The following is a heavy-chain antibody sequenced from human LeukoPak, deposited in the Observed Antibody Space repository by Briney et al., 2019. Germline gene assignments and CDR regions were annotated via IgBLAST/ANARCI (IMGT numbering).Heavy chain of an antibody. CDR2: IYTSGST. D-gene: IGHD2-2*01. CDR1: GGSISSGGYS. CDR3: ARDVVVVPAAPYYYGMDV. V-gene: IGHV4-61*02. J-gene: IGHJ6*02. Sequence: PSETLSLTCAVSGGSISSGGYSWSWIRQPPGKGLEWIGRIYTSGSTNYNPSLKSRVTMSVDTSKNQFSLKLSSVTAADTAVYYCARDVVVVPAAPYYYGMDVWGQGTTVTVSS.